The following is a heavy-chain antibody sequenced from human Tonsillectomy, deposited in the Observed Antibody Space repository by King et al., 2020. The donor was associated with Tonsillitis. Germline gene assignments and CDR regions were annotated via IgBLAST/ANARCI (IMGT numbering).Heavy chain of an antibody. CDR2: IRYDGSNK. V-gene: IGHV3-30*02. D-gene: IGHD4-17*01. Sequence: VQLVESGGGVVQPGGSLRLSCAASGFTFSSYGMHWVRQAPGKGLEWVAFIRYDGSNKYYADSVKGRFTISRDNSKNTLYLQMNSLRAEDTAVYYCAKSHGDYLRIDYWGQGTLVTVSS. J-gene: IGHJ4*02. CDR3: AKSHGDYLRIDY. CDR1: GFTFSSYG.